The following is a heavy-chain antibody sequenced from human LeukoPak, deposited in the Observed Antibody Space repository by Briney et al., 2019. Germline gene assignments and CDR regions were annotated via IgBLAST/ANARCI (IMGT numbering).Heavy chain of an antibody. Sequence: PLETLSLTCAVCGGSFSGYYWSWIRQPPGKGLEWIGEINHSGSTNYNPSLKSRVTISVDTSKNQFSLKLSSVTAADTAVYYCARDKAAAGTLDYWGQGTLVTVSS. CDR2: INHSGST. CDR1: GGSFSGYY. D-gene: IGHD6-13*01. V-gene: IGHV4-34*01. J-gene: IGHJ4*02. CDR3: ARDKAAAGTLDY.